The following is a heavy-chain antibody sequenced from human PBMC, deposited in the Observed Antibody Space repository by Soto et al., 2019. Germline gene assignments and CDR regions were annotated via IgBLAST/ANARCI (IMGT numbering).Heavy chain of an antibody. V-gene: IGHV3-53*01. Sequence: GGSLRLSCAASGFTVSSNYMSWVRQAPGKGLEWVSVIYSGGSTDYADSVKGRFTNSRDNSKNTLYLQMNSLRAEDTAVYYCARGWSSGWTYFDYWGQGTLVTVSS. D-gene: IGHD6-19*01. CDR2: IYSGGST. J-gene: IGHJ4*02. CDR3: ARGWSSGWTYFDY. CDR1: GFTVSSNY.